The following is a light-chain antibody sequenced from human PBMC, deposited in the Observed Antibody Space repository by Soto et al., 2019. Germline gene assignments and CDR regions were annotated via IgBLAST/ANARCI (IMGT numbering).Light chain of an antibody. V-gene: IGLV2-23*01. CDR2: EDS. CDR3: CSYASGSTWV. CDR1: SSDVGSHNL. Sequence: QSVLTQPASVSGSPGQSITISCTGTSSDVGSHNLVSWHQQHPGKAPKIIISEDSKRPSGISNRFSGSKSGNTASLTISGLQAEDEADYYCCSYASGSTWVFGGGTKLTVL. J-gene: IGLJ3*02.